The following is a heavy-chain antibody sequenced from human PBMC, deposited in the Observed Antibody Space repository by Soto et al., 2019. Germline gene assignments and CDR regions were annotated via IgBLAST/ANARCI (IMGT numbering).Heavy chain of an antibody. CDR1: GGSFSGYY. V-gene: IGHV4-34*01. D-gene: IGHD3-9*01. CDR2: INHSGST. J-gene: IGHJ5*02. Sequence: QVQLQQWGAGLLKPSETLSLTCAVYGGSFSGYYWSWIRQPPGKGLEWIGEINHSGSTNYNPSPKSRVTISVDTSKNQFSLKLSSVTAADTAVYYCARGLDYDILTGSTRSGWFDPWGQGTLVTVSS. CDR3: ARGLDYDILTGSTRSGWFDP.